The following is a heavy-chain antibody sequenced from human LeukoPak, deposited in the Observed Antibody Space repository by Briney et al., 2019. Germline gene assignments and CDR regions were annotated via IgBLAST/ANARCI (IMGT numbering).Heavy chain of an antibody. D-gene: IGHD6-19*01. V-gene: IGHV3-64*01. CDR3: ARNYEGAAVADTLDY. CDR2: IGSNGDST. CDR1: GFTFSSYA. Sequence: GGSLRLSCAASGFTFSSYAMHWVRQAPGKGLEYVSAIGSNGDSTYYANSVKGRFTSSRDNSKNTLYLQMGSLRAEDMAVYYCARNYEGAAVADTLDYWGQGTLVTGSS. J-gene: IGHJ4*02.